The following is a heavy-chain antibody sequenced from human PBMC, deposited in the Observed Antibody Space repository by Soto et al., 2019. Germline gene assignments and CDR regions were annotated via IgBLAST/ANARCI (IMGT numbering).Heavy chain of an antibody. Sequence: PGGSLRLSCAASGFTFSSYAMSCVRQAPGKGLEWVSSISSSSSYIYYADSVKGRFTISRDNAKNSLYLQMNSLRAEDTAVYHCARATSLYSSSSDHWGQGTLVTVSS. J-gene: IGHJ5*02. CDR3: ARATSLYSSSSDH. CDR2: ISSSSSYI. D-gene: IGHD6-6*01. CDR1: GFTFSSYA. V-gene: IGHV3-21*01.